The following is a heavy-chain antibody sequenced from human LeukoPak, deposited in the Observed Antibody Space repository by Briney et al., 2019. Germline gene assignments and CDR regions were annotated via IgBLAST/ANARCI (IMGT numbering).Heavy chain of an antibody. CDR3: ARYTTGTLYYFDY. D-gene: IGHD1-1*01. CDR1: GLTFSSYW. V-gene: IGHV3-7*01. Sequence: GGSLRLSCAASGLTFSSYWMSWVRQAPGKGLEWVANIKQDGSEKYYVDSVKGRFTISRDNAKNSLYLQMNSLRAEDTAVYYCARYTTGTLYYFDYWGQGTLVTVSS. CDR2: IKQDGSEK. J-gene: IGHJ4*02.